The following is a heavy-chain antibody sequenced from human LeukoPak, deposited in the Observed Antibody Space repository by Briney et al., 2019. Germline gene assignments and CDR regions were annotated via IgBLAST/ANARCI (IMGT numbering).Heavy chain of an antibody. CDR3: AKDNYDYGDYDGGDY. D-gene: IGHD4-17*01. CDR2: IRYDGSNK. Sequence: QTGGSLRLSCVASGFTFSSYGMHWVRQPPGKGLEWVAFIRYDGSNKYYADSVKGRFTISRDNSRDTLHLQMNSLRAEDTAVYYCAKDNYDYGDYDGGDYWGQGTLVTVSS. V-gene: IGHV3-30*02. CDR1: GFTFSSYG. J-gene: IGHJ4*02.